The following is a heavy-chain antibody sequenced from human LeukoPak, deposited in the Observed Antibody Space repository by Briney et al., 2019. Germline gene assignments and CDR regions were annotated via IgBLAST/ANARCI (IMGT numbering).Heavy chain of an antibody. V-gene: IGHV3-33*06. J-gene: IGHJ5*02. CDR3: AKGGPFQGWFDP. CDR2: IWYDGSNK. CDR1: GFTFSSYG. Sequence: GGSLRLSCAASGFTFSSYGMHWVRQAPGKGLEWVAVIWYDGSNKYYADSVKGRFTISRDNSKNTLYLQMNSLRAEDTAVYYCAKGGPFQGWFDPWGQGTLVTVSS. D-gene: IGHD1-26*01.